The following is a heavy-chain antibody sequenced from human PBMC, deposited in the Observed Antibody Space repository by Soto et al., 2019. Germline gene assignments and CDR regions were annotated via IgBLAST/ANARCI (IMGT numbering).Heavy chain of an antibody. V-gene: IGHV3-11*06. Sequence: GGSLRLSCAASGFTFSDYYMSWIRQAPGKGLEWVSYISSSSSYTNYADSVKGRFTISRDNAKNSLYLQMNSLRAEDTAVYYCARDLIIDYYGSGSYYIQGVDVWGQGTTVTVSS. CDR3: ARDLIIDYYGSGSYYIQGVDV. CDR1: GFTFSDYY. D-gene: IGHD3-10*01. J-gene: IGHJ6*02. CDR2: ISSSSSYT.